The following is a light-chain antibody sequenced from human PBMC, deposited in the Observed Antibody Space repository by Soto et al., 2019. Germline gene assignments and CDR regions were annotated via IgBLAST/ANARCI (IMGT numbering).Light chain of an antibody. CDR3: QQYGTSPQP. V-gene: IGKV3-20*01. CDR1: QIVSSSY. J-gene: IGKJ5*01. CDR2: DAS. Sequence: VLTQAPGTLALCPGERASRSWRVSQIVSSSYLVCHQQKPGQPPRLLIYDASNRAAGIPDRFSGSGSGTDFSLTIIRLEPEDFPLYYCQQYGTSPQPFGQGTRLEI.